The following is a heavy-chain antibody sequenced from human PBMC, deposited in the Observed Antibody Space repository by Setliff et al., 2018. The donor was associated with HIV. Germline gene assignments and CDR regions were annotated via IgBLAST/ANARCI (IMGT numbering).Heavy chain of an antibody. D-gene: IGHD3-22*01. CDR2: IIPYFGTT. Sequence: ASVKVSCKASGYTFTSNYMHWVRQAPGQGLEWVGGIIPYFGTTEYEQKFQGRVTITADESKSTAYMELSSLASEDTAVYYCARDNYYDSSGAIAYWGQGTLVTVSS. CDR1: GYTFTSNY. V-gene: IGHV1-69*13. J-gene: IGHJ4*02. CDR3: ARDNYYDSSGAIAY.